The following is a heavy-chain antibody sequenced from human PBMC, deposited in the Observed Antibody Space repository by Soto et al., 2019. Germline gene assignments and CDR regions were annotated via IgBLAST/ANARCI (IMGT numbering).Heavy chain of an antibody. CDR3: ARGVLVPAARPPDGWFDP. J-gene: IGHJ5*02. D-gene: IGHD2-2*02. V-gene: IGHV4-30-4*01. CDR1: GGSISSGDYY. Sequence: SETLSLTCTVSGGSISSGDYYWSWIRQPPGKGLEWIGYIYYSGSTYYNPSLKSRVTISVDTSKNQFSLKLSSVTAADTAVYYCARGVLVPAARPPDGWFDPRGQGTLVTVSS. CDR2: IYYSGST.